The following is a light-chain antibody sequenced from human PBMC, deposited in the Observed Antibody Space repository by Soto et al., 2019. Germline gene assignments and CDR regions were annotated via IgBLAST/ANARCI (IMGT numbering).Light chain of an antibody. CDR2: EVT. CDR1: SSDVGTYDD. V-gene: IGLV2-14*01. CDR3: SSYTISSTYV. J-gene: IGLJ7*01. Sequence: QSALTQPASVSASPGQSITISCTGTSSDVGTYDDVSWYRQHPGKGPKLLIYEVTNRPSGVSNRFSGSKSGNMASLTISGLQAEDEADYYCSSYTISSTYVFGSGTQLTVL.